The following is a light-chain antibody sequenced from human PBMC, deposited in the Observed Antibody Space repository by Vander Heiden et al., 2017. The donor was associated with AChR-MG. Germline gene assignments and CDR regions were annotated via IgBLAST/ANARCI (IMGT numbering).Light chain of an antibody. V-gene: IGKV3-20*01. CDR1: QSVSSTS. CDR3: QHEDSTPRT. CDR2: GAS. J-gene: IGKJ1*01. Sequence: EIVLTQSPGTLSLSPGERAALSCRASQSVSSTSLAWYQQKPGQAPRLLLYGASTRASGIPDRFNGSGSGTDFTLSISRLEPEDFAIYYCQHEDSTPRTFGQGTKVEIK.